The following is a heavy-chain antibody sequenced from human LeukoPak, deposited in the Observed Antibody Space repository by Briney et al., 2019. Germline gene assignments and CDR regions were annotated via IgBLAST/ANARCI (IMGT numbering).Heavy chain of an antibody. D-gene: IGHD3-3*01. V-gene: IGHV1-2*02. Sequence: ASVKVSCKASGYTFTGYYMHWVRQAPGQGLEWMGWINPNSGGTNYAQKFQGRVTMTRDTSISTAYMELSRLRSDDTAVYYCARDRIWSGYSFDYWGQGTLVTVSS. CDR3: ARDRIWSGYSFDY. CDR2: INPNSGGT. J-gene: IGHJ4*02. CDR1: GYTFTGYY.